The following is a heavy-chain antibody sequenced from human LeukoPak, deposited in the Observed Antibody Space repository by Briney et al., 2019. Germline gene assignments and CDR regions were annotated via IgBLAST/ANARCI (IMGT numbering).Heavy chain of an antibody. V-gene: IGHV3-23*01. CDR2: ISGSGGST. D-gene: IGHD4-23*01. Sequence: AGGSLRLSCAASGFTFSSYAMSWVRQAPGKGLEWVSAISGSGGSTYYADSVKGRFTISRDNSKNTLYLQMNSLRAEDTAVYYCAKDWAYGGNLGSDYWGQGTLVTVSS. CDR3: AKDWAYGGNLGSDY. CDR1: GFTFSSYA. J-gene: IGHJ4*02.